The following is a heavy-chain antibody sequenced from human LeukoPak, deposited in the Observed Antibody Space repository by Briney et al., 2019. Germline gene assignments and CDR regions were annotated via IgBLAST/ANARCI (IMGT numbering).Heavy chain of an antibody. D-gene: IGHD3-22*01. CDR3: ARADYYESSCFDY. J-gene: IGHJ4*02. CDR2: IYYSGST. CDR1: GGSISSYY. Sequence: SETLSLTCTVSGGSISSYYWSWIRQPPGKGLEWIGYIYYSGSTNYNPSLKSRVTISVDTSKNQFSLKLSSVTAADTAVYYCARADYYESSCFDYWGQGTLVTVSS. V-gene: IGHV4-59*01.